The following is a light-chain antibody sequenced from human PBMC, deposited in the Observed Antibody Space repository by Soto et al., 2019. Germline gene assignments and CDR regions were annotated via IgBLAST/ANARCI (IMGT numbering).Light chain of an antibody. CDR3: QTWGTGIRV. J-gene: IGLJ1*01. CDR1: SGHSSYA. V-gene: IGLV4-69*01. CDR2: LNSDGSH. Sequence: QLVLTQSPSASASLGASIKLTCTLSSGHSSYAIAWHQQQPEKGPRYLMKLNSDGSHSKGDGSPDRLSGSSSGAERYLTISSLQSEDAADYYCQTWGTGIRVFGTGTKVTVL.